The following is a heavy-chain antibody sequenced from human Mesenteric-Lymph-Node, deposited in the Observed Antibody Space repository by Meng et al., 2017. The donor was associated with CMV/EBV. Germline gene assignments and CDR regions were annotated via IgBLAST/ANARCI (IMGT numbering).Heavy chain of an antibody. CDR3: ARDPNYGSGSLFDY. CDR2: IYYSGSS. D-gene: IGHD3-10*01. V-gene: IGHV4-61*01. J-gene: IGHJ4*02. CDR1: GGSVSSGSDY. Sequence: SGGSVSSGSDYWSWIRQPPGKGLEWIGYIYYSGSSNYNPSLKSRVTISVDMSKNQFSLKLSSVTAADTAVYYCARDPNYGSGSLFDYWGQGTLVPSPQ.